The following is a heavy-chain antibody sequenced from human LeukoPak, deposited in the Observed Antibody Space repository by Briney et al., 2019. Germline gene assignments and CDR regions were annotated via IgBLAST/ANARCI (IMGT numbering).Heavy chain of an antibody. J-gene: IGHJ4*02. Sequence: GGSLRLSCAASGFTFSIYAMHCVRQAPGKGLEWVAVISYDGSNKYYADSVKGRFTISRDNSKNTLYLQMNSLRAEDTAVYYCAREGAWYSSSSKSFDYWGQGTLVTVSS. CDR2: ISYDGSNK. CDR1: GFTFSIYA. V-gene: IGHV3-30-3*01. D-gene: IGHD6-6*01. CDR3: AREGAWYSSSSKSFDY.